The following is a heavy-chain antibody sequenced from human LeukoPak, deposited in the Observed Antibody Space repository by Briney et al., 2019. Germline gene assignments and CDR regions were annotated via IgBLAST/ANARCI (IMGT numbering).Heavy chain of an antibody. CDR1: GGSISSSSYY. CDR2: IYYSGST. CDR3: ARVAGIAARGEAYYFDY. J-gene: IGHJ4*02. Sequence: PSETLSLTCTVSGGSISSSSYYWGWIRQPPGKGLEWIGSIYYSGSTYYNPSLKSRVTISVDTSKNQFSLKLSSVTAADTAVYYCARVAGIAARGEAYYFDYWGQGTLVTVSS. V-gene: IGHV4-39*07. D-gene: IGHD6-6*01.